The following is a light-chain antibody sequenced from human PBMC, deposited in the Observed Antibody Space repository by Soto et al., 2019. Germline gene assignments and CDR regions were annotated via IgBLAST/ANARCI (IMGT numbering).Light chain of an antibody. CDR3: SSYTSSSTFYV. CDR1: SSDGGGYNY. V-gene: IGLV2-14*01. CDR2: DVS. Sequence: QSVLTQPASVSGSPGQSITISCTGTSSDGGGYNYVSWYQQHPGKAPKLMIYDVSNRPSGVSNRFSGSKSGNTASLTISGLQAEDEADYYCSSYTSSSTFYVFGTGPKVTVL. J-gene: IGLJ1*01.